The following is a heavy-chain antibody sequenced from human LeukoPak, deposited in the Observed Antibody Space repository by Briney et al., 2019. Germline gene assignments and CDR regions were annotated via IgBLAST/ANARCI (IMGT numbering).Heavy chain of an antibody. J-gene: IGHJ4*02. CDR3: ARRHTSSWSFDDY. Sequence: PGGSLRLSCAASGFTFSSYSMNWVRQAPGEGLVWVSRINSDGSSTTYADSVKGRFTISRDNAKNTLYLQMNSLRVEDTAMYYCARRHTSSWSFDDYWGQGTLVTVSS. V-gene: IGHV3-74*01. D-gene: IGHD6-13*01. CDR2: INSDGSST. CDR1: GFTFSSYS.